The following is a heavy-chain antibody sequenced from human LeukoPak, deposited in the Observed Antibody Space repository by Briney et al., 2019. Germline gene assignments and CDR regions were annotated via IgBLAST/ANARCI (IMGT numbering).Heavy chain of an antibody. J-gene: IGHJ4*02. D-gene: IGHD3-10*01. V-gene: IGHV3-30*14. CDR1: GFTFSNYA. CDR2: ISYDGSNK. Sequence: GGSLRLSCAASGFTFSNYAMHWVRQAPGKGLEWVAVISYDGSNKYYADSVKGRFTISRDNSKNTLYLQMNSLRAEDTAVYYCARDNDYGSGSYYDYWGQGILVTVSS. CDR3: ARDNDYGSGSYYDY.